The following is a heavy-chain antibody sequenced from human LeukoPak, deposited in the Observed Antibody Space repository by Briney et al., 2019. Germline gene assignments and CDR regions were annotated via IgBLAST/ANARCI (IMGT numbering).Heavy chain of an antibody. CDR3: AKSNGYGLIDI. CDR2: VFYSGST. D-gene: IGHD3-10*01. Sequence: PSETLSLTCTVSGGSISTSNYYWGWIRQPPEKGLEWIGNVFYSGSTYYGPSLKSRLTISLDTSRNQFSLKLNSVTAADTAVYYCAKSNGYGLIDIWGRGTMVPVSS. J-gene: IGHJ3*02. CDR1: GGSISTSNYY. V-gene: IGHV4-39*07.